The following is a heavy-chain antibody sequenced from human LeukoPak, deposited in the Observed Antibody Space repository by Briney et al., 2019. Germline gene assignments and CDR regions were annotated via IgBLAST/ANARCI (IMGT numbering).Heavy chain of an antibody. CDR3: ARGMTVAANWFDP. CDR1: GFTFSNYW. J-gene: IGHJ5*02. D-gene: IGHD6-19*01. Sequence: HPGGTLRLSCAASGFTFSNYWMNWVRQAPGKGLEWVANIKKDGTEKYYVDSVKGRFTISRDNAENSLNLQMNSLRAEDTAVYYCARGMTVAANWFDPWGQGTLVTVSS. CDR2: IKKDGTEK. V-gene: IGHV3-7*05.